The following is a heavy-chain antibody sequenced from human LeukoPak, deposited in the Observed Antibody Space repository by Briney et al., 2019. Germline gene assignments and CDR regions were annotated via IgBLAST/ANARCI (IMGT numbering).Heavy chain of an antibody. CDR2: IHPNSGAT. D-gene: IGHD6-19*01. CDR1: GYTFTSYY. Sequence: ASVKVSCKASGYTFTSYYMHWVRQAPGQGLEWMGWIHPNSGATNYAQKFQGRVTMTRDTPISTASMELSSLKPDDTAVYYCARDSCGGGGCHYWYFDLWGRGTLVTVSS. V-gene: IGHV1-2*02. CDR3: ARDSCGGGGCHYWYFDL. J-gene: IGHJ2*01.